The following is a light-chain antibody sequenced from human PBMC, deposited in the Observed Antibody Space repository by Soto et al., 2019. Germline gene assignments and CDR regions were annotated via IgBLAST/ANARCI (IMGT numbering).Light chain of an antibody. CDR3: QQRSNWPWT. V-gene: IGKV3-11*01. Sequence: EIGLTQSPATLSLSKGERATLSCRASQSVSSYLAWYQQKPGQAPRLLIYDASNRATGIPARFSGSGSGTDFTLTISSLEPEDFAVYYCQQRSNWPWTFGQGTKVDIK. CDR1: QSVSSY. J-gene: IGKJ1*01. CDR2: DAS.